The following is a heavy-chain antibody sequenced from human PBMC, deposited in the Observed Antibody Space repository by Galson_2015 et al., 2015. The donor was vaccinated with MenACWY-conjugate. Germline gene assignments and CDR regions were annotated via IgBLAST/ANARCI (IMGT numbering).Heavy chain of an antibody. V-gene: IGHV3-30*18. CDR3: AKDAYDSSGYTRYYYYYYGMHV. CDR1: GFTFSSYG. CDR2: ISYDGSNK. D-gene: IGHD3-22*01. J-gene: IGHJ6*02. Sequence: SLRLSCAASGFTFSSYGMHWVRQAPGKGLEWVAVISYDGSNKYYADSVKGRFTISRDNSKNTLYLQMNSLRAEDTAVYYCAKDAYDSSGYTRYYYYYYGMHVWGQGTTVTVSS.